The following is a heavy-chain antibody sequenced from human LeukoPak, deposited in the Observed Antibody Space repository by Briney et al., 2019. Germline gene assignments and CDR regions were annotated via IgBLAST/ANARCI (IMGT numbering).Heavy chain of an antibody. CDR2: ISAYNGNT. CDR1: GYTFTRYG. D-gene: IGHD6-13*01. V-gene: IGHV1-18*01. CDR3: ATKGGSSSWVDNWFDP. Sequence: ASVKVSCKASGYTFTRYGITWVRQAPGQGLEWLGWISAYNGNTNYAQELQGRVTMTTDTSTSTAYMELRSLRSDDTAIYYCATKGGSSSWVDNWFDPWGQGTLVTVSS. J-gene: IGHJ5*02.